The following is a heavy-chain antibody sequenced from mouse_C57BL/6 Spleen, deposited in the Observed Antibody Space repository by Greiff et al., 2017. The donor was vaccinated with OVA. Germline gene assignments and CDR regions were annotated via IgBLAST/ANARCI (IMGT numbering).Heavy chain of an antibody. CDR1: GYSITSGYY. J-gene: IGHJ1*03. CDR2: ISYDGSN. V-gene: IGHV3-6*01. CDR3: ARRGGSTKGWYFDV. Sequence: EVKLMESGPGLVKPSQSLSLTCSVTGYSITSGYYWNWIRQFPGNKLEWMGYISYDGSNNYNPSLKNRISITRDTSKKQFFLKWNSVTTEDTATYYCARRGGSTKGWYFDVWGTGTTVTVSS. D-gene: IGHD1-1*01.